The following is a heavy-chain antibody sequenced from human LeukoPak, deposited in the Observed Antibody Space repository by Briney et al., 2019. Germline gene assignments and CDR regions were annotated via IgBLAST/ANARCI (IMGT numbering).Heavy chain of an antibody. J-gene: IGHJ6*03. Sequence: PSETLSLTCTVSGGSISSYYWSWIRQPPGKGLEWIGYIYTSGSTNYNPSLKGRVTISVDTSKNQFSLKLSSVTAADTAVYYCARFTRDTSYYYYYMDVWGKGTTVTVSS. CDR2: IYTSGST. CDR3: ARFTRDTSYYYYYMDV. CDR1: GGSISSYY. V-gene: IGHV4-4*09. D-gene: IGHD1-1*01.